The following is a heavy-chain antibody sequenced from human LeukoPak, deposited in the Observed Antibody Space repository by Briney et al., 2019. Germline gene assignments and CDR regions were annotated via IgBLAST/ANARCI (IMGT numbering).Heavy chain of an antibody. CDR2: IYTSGST. V-gene: IGHV4-4*07. CDR1: GXSISSYY. Sequence: PSEXLXXTCTVSGXSISSYYWSWIRQPAGKGLEWIGRIYTSGSTNYNPSLKSRVTMSVDTSKNKFSLKLSSVTAADTAVYYCARGTHYDILTGYYGDYIFDYWGQGTLVTVSS. J-gene: IGHJ4*02. CDR3: ARGTHYDILTGYYGDYIFDY. D-gene: IGHD3-9*01.